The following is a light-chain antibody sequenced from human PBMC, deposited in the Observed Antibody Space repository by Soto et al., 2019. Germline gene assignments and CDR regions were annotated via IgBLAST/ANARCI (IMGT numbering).Light chain of an antibody. J-gene: IGKJ4*01. CDR3: QQYGDSIT. Sequence: ETVLTQSPSILSLSPGERATLSCRASQNVRSSSLVWYQQKPGQAPRLLIYAASTRVTGVADRFSGSGSGTDFTLTISRLEAEDFAVYHCQQYGDSITFGGGTKVEIK. CDR2: AAS. V-gene: IGKV3-20*01. CDR1: QNVRSSS.